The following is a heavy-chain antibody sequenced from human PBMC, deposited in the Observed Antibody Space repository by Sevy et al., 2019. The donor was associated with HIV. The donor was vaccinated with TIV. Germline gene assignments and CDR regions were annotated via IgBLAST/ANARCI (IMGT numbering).Heavy chain of an antibody. CDR3: ARDLSWADDY. V-gene: IGHV3-7*01. J-gene: IGHJ4*02. CDR2: IKPDGREK. D-gene: IGHD6-13*01. CDR1: GFTFSSHW. Sequence: GGSLRLSCVGSGFTFSSHWMSWVRQAPGTGLEWVATIKPDGREKYYSDFVKGRFTIYRDNAKNSLYLQMNSLRVEDTAVYDCARDLSWADDYWGQGTLVTVSS.